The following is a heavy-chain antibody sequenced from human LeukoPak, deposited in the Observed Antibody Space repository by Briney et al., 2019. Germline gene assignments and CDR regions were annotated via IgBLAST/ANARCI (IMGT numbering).Heavy chain of an antibody. J-gene: IGHJ4*02. CDR3: AKGSYYDSSGSFYFDY. CDR2: ISGSGDNT. Sequence: GGSLRLSWAASGFTFSSYAMSWVRQAPGKGLEWVSGISGSGDNTYYADSVKGRFAISRDNSKNTLYVQVNSLGTEDTAAYYCAKGSYYDSSGSFYFDYWGQGTLVTVSS. V-gene: IGHV3-23*01. CDR1: GFTFSSYA. D-gene: IGHD3-22*01.